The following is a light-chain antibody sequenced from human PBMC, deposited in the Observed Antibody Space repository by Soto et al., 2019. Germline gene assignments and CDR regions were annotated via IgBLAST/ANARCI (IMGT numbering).Light chain of an antibody. V-gene: IGKV1-8*01. J-gene: IGKJ1*01. CDR1: RPISTY. CDR2: AAS. Sequence: AIRMTQSPSSISAFTGDRVTITCRTSRPISTYLAWYQQKQGKTPTLLMYAASTLQSGVQSRFSGSGSGTDFTITIRCVQSEDSVTYCCQQYNTYPLAFGQGTNLEIK. CDR3: QQYNTYPLA.